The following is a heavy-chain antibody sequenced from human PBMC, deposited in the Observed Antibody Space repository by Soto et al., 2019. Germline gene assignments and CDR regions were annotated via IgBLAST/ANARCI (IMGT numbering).Heavy chain of an antibody. D-gene: IGHD3-10*01. J-gene: IGHJ6*02. Sequence: VGSLRLSWAASGFTSSNYWMHWVRQAPGKGLVWVSRIKSDGSSTSYADSVKGRFTISRDNAKNTLDLQMHGLRAEDMAVYYCARSVRSGSFPYYYYAMDVWGQGTTVTVSS. CDR2: IKSDGSST. CDR3: ARSVRSGSFPYYYYAMDV. V-gene: IGHV3-74*01. CDR1: GFTSSNYW.